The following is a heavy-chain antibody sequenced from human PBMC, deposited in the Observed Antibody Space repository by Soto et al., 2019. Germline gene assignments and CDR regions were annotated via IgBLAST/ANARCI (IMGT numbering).Heavy chain of an antibody. CDR1: GGCVSSSSYY. CDR3: GRLEGLATISYYFAY. CDR2: VYYSGST. J-gene: IGHJ4*02. D-gene: IGHD3-9*01. V-gene: IGHV4-39*01. Sequence: PSETLSLTCTVSGGCVSSSSYYWGWARQPPGKGLEWIGSVYYSGSTYYNPSLESRVTISVDKSKNQFSLKLISLSAADTAVYYCGRLEGLATISYYFAYWGQGSLVTVSS.